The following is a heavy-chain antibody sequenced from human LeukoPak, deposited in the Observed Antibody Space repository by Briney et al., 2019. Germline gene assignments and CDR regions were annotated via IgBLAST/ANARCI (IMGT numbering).Heavy chain of an antibody. Sequence: PGGSLRLSCAASGYTFSSYAMSWVRQAPGKGPEWVSAISGSGGSTYYADSVKGRFTISRDNSKNTLYLQMNSLRAEDTAVYYCAKTEATYDQPPFWFDPWGQGTLVTVSS. CDR1: GYTFSSYA. CDR3: AKTEATYDQPPFWFDP. CDR2: ISGSGGST. V-gene: IGHV3-23*01. J-gene: IGHJ5*02. D-gene: IGHD1-14*01.